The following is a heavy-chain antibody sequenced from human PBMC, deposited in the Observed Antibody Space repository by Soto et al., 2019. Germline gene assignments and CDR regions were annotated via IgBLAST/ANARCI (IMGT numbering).Heavy chain of an antibody. Sequence: QVQLVQSGAEVKKPGSSVKVSCKASGGTFSSYASSWVRQAPGQGLEWMGGIIPIFGTANYAQKFQGRVTITADDSTSTAYMELSSLRSEDTAVYYCASHSYGYFPHCYHGMDVWGQGTTVTVSS. CDR2: IIPIFGTA. CDR3: ASHSYGYFPHCYHGMDV. V-gene: IGHV1-69*12. D-gene: IGHD5-18*01. CDR1: GGTFSSYA. J-gene: IGHJ6*02.